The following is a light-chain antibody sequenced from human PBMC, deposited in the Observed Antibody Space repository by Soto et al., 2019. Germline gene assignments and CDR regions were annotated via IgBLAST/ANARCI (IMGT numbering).Light chain of an antibody. J-gene: IGKJ1*01. CDR2: TAS. Sequence: DIRMPHSPSSPAASVGDRVPITCRASQDIGIYLAWYQQKSGRVPKLLIYTASTLQSGVPSRFSGSGSGTDFTLTISSLQPEDVATYFCQLHVGAPRPFCQGTTVE. V-gene: IGKV1-27*01. CDR3: QLHVGAPRP. CDR1: QDIGIY.